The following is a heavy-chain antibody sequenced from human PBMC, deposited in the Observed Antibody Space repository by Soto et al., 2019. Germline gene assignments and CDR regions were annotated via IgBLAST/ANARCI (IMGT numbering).Heavy chain of an antibody. CDR2: ISGSGGST. V-gene: IGHV3-23*01. J-gene: IGHJ4*02. CDR1: GFTFSSYA. D-gene: IGHD3-10*01. Sequence: GGSLRLSCAASGFTFSSYAMSWVRQATGKGLEWVSAISGSGGSTYYADSVKGRFTISRDNSKNTLYLQMNSLRAEDTAVYYCANHNNYYGSGIIRYYFDYWGQGTLVTVSS. CDR3: ANHNNYYGSGIIRYYFDY.